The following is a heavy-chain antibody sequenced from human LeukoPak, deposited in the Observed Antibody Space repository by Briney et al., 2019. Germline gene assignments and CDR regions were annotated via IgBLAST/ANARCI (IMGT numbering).Heavy chain of an antibody. Sequence: SETLSLTCAVYGGSFRGYYWSWIRQPPGKGLEWIGEINHSGSTNYNPSLKSRVTISVDTSKNQFSLKLSSVTAADTAVYYCARRPYDFWSGYLDAFDIWGQGTMVTVSS. D-gene: IGHD3-3*01. CDR1: GGSFRGYY. CDR3: ARRPYDFWSGYLDAFDI. V-gene: IGHV4-34*01. J-gene: IGHJ3*02. CDR2: INHSGST.